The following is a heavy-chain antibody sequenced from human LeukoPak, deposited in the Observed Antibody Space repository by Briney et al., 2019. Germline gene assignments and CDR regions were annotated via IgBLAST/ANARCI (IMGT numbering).Heavy chain of an antibody. J-gene: IGHJ4*01. Sequence: PGGSLRLSCGVSGFIFSDYWMNWVRQAPGKGLEWVASIKQDGGEKSYVDSVKGRFTISRDNAKNSLYLQMSSRRAEDTAVYYCARDGTAAGLYFDLWGQGTPVTVSS. CDR3: ARDGTAAGLYFDL. D-gene: IGHD6-13*01. CDR2: IKQDGGEK. CDR1: GFIFSDYW. V-gene: IGHV3-7*01.